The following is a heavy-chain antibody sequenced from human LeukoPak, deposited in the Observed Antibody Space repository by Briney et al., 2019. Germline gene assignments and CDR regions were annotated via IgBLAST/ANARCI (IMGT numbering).Heavy chain of an antibody. V-gene: IGHV3-23*01. D-gene: IGHD3-10*01. CDR1: GFTFSNYA. Sequence: GGSLRLSCAASGFTFSNYAMSWVRQAPGRGLEWVSPISGSGGSTYYAASVKRRFTNSRDNSKNTLYLQMNSLRAEDTAVYYCAKDGSGWFWGYFDYWGQGTLVTVSS. CDR3: AKDGSGWFWGYFDY. J-gene: IGHJ4*02. CDR2: ISGSGGST.